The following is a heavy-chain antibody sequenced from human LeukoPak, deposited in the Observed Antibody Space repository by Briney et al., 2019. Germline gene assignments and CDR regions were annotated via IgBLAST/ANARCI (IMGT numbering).Heavy chain of an antibody. CDR1: GFTFSSYA. CDR3: PKGDLGCCSGGSDYYDY. V-gene: IGHV3-23*01. Sequence: GGSPRLTCAASGFTFSSYAMSWVRQAPGKGLEWVSAISGSGGSTYYADSVKGRFTISRDNSKNPLYLQMNSLRAEDTAVYYCPKGDLGCCSGGSDYYDYWARGTLVTVS. D-gene: IGHD2-15*01. CDR2: ISGSGGST. J-gene: IGHJ4*01.